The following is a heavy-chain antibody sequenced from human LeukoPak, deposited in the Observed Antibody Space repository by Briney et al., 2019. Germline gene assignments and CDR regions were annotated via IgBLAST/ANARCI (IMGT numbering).Heavy chain of an antibody. CDR2: IYYSGST. CDR1: GSSISSYY. D-gene: IGHD6-13*01. CDR3: ARNIQSSSYHVGWFDP. J-gene: IGHJ5*02. Sequence: LETLSLTCTVSGSSISSYYWSWIRQPPGKGLEWIGYIYYSGSTNYNPSLKSRVTISVDTSKNQFSLKLSSVTAADTAVYYCARNIQSSSYHVGWFDPWGQGTLVTVSS. V-gene: IGHV4-59*01.